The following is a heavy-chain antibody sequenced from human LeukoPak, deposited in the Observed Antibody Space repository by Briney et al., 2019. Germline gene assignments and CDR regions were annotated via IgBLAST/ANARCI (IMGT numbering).Heavy chain of an antibody. CDR2: IIPVLSTA. Sequence: SVKVSCKASGDTFSRYAISWVRQAPGQGLEWMGGIIPVLSTANYAQKFQDRVTITADESTSTTYMELSSLKSEDTAVYYCARGPSITLIRGGQWYYYMDVWGKGTTVTISS. D-gene: IGHD3-10*01. CDR3: ARGPSITLIRGGQWYYYMDV. J-gene: IGHJ6*03. CDR1: GDTFSRYA. V-gene: IGHV1-69*13.